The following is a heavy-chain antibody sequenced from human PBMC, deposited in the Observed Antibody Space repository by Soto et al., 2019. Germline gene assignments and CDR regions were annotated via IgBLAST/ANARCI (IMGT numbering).Heavy chain of an antibody. CDR3: AALVVVPAAPGDAFDI. V-gene: IGHV5-51*01. Sequence: GESLKISCKGSGYSFTSYWTGWVRQMPWKGLEWMGIIYPGDSDTRYSPSFQGQVTISADKSISTAYLQWSSLKASDTAMYYCAALVVVPAAPGDAFDIWGQGTMVTVS. CDR2: IYPGDSDT. J-gene: IGHJ3*02. D-gene: IGHD2-2*01. CDR1: GYSFTSYW.